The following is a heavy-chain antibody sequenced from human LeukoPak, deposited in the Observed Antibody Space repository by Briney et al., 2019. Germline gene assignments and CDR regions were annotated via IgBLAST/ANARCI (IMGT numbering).Heavy chain of an antibody. Sequence: PGGSLRLSCAASGFTFSSYSMNWARQAPGKGLEWVSSISSSSSYIYYADSVKGRFTISRDNAKNSLYLQMNSLRAEDTAVYYCARSSIFGEIFDWPSFDYWGQGTLVTVSS. D-gene: IGHD3-10*01. CDR2: ISSSSSYI. CDR1: GFTFSSYS. CDR3: ARSSIFGEIFDWPSFDY. V-gene: IGHV3-21*01. J-gene: IGHJ4*02.